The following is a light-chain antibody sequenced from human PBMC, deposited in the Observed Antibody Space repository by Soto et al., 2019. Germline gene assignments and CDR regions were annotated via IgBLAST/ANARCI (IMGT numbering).Light chain of an antibody. CDR1: QSVNSR. J-gene: IGKJ5*01. CDR3: QQYFTSPIT. Sequence: EIVLTQSPGTLALSPGERATLSCRASQSVNSRLAWYQHKPGQAPRLLISGGSNRASGIPARFSAWGSGTDFTLTISRVDPADFAFYYCQQYFTSPITFGQGTRLEIK. CDR2: GGS. V-gene: IGKV3-20*01.